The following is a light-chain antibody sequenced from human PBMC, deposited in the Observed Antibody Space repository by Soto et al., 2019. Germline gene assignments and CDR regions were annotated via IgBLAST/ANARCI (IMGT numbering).Light chain of an antibody. J-gene: IGLJ1*01. V-gene: IGLV2-8*01. Sequence: QSVLAQPPSASGSPGQSVTISCTGPSSDFGDYNYVSWYQHHPGKAPKLMIYEVSKRPSGVPDRFSGSKSGNTASLTVSGLQAEDEADYYCSSYVGSNDVFGTGTKVTVL. CDR2: EVS. CDR1: SSDFGDYNY. CDR3: SSYVGSNDV.